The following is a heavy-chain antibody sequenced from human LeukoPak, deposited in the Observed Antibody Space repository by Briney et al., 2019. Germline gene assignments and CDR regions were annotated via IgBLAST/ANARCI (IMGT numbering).Heavy chain of an antibody. D-gene: IGHD1-7*01. V-gene: IGHV4-38-2*02. CDR1: GDSISRYY. CDR2: IFHSGNS. J-gene: IGHJ3*01. CDR3: ARVGYNWNLWFDF. Sequence: SETLSLTCTVSGDSISRYYWGWIRQPPGKGLQWIGSIFHSGNSYYNPSLKSRVTISVDTSKNQFSLKVNSVTAADTAVYYCARVGYNWNLWFDFWGQGTTVTVSS.